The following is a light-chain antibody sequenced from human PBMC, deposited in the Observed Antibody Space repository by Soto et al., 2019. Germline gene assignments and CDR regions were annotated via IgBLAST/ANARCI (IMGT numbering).Light chain of an antibody. CDR2: DAS. CDR3: HQYYTYTQWT. V-gene: IGKV1-5*01. CDR1: QRISRW. J-gene: IGKJ1*01. Sequence: DIQVTQSPSALSASVGNRVTITCRASQRISRWLAWYQQKPGRAPKVRIYDASRVESGVPSRFSGSESGTEFTFTISILQPEDVATYDCHQYYTYTQWTFGQGTKVDI.